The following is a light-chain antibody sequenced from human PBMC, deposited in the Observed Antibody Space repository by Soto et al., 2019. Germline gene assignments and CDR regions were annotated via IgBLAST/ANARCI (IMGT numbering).Light chain of an antibody. CDR3: ASWDDSLKGVV. CDR1: DSNIGSNS. Sequence: QSVLTQPPSASGTPGQRVIISCSGGDSNIGSNSVNWYQLLPGTAPKLLIYSSHQRPSGVPDRFSGSKSGTSASLAISGLQSEDEAEYFCASWDDSLKGVVFGGGTKVTVL. V-gene: IGLV1-44*01. J-gene: IGLJ2*01. CDR2: SSH.